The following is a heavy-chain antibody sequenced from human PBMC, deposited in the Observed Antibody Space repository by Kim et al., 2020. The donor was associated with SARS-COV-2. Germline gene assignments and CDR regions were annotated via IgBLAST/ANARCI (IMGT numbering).Heavy chain of an antibody. J-gene: IGHJ4*02. V-gene: IGHV4-30-2*01. CDR3: ARGPYSDYSDS. Sequence: TYHSPSLQSRVTISVGRSKNQFSLKLTAVTAADTAVYYCARGPYSDYSDSWGQGTLVTVSS. CDR2: T. D-gene: IGHD4-4*01.